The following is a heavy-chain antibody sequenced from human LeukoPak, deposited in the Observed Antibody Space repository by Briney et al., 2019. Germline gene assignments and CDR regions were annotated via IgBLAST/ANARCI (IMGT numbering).Heavy chain of an antibody. CDR3: ARVGVPYGSGSKPLYYYYYMDV. Sequence: PSETLSLTCTVSGGSISSSSYYWGWIRQPPGKGLEWIGSIYYSGSTYYNPSLKSRVTISVDTSKNQFSLKLSSVTASDTAVYYCARVGVPYGSGSKPLYYYYYMDVWGKGTTVTVSS. J-gene: IGHJ6*03. CDR2: IYYSGST. D-gene: IGHD3-10*01. V-gene: IGHV4-39*07. CDR1: GGSISSSSYY.